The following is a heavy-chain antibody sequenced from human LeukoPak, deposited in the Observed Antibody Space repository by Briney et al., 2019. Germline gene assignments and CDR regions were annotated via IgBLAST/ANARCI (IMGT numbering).Heavy chain of an antibody. V-gene: IGHV1-18*01. CDR3: AKPRSGSGSFFRGYSFDY. Sequence: ASVKVSRKASGYTFTSYGISWVRQAPGQGLEWMGWISAYNGNTNYAQKLQGRVTMTTDTSTSTAYMELRSLRSDDTAVYYCAKPRSGSGSFFRGYSFDYWGQGTLVTVSS. D-gene: IGHD3-10*01. CDR2: ISAYNGNT. J-gene: IGHJ4*02. CDR1: GYTFTSYG.